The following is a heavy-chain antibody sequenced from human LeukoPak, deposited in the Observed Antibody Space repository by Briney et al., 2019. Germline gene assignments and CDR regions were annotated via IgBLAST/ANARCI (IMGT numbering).Heavy chain of an antibody. D-gene: IGHD3-22*01. CDR1: GYSLTGYY. V-gene: IGHV1-2*02. Sequence: VSVKVSCKASGYSLTGYYMHWLRQAPGQGLEWMGWINPNSGDTGYAQKFQGRVTMTRDTSISTAYMELSRLRSDDTAVYYCARVPVYYDSSGSKYKFDYWGQGTLVTVSS. CDR2: INPNSGDT. J-gene: IGHJ4*02. CDR3: ARVPVYYDSSGSKYKFDY.